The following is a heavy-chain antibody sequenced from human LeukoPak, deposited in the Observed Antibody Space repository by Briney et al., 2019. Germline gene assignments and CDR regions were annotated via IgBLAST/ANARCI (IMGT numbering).Heavy chain of an antibody. J-gene: IGHJ4*02. CDR2: ITGSGVST. Sequence: PGGSLRLSCAASGFTFSSYAMTWVRQAPGKGLEWVSAITGSGVSTYYANSVKGRFTISRDNSKNTLYLQMNSLRAEDTAVYYCARDDVAYCGSDCYWGAYWGQGTLVTVSS. CDR3: ARDDVAYCGSDCYWGAY. CDR1: GFTFSSYA. V-gene: IGHV3-23*01. D-gene: IGHD2-21*02.